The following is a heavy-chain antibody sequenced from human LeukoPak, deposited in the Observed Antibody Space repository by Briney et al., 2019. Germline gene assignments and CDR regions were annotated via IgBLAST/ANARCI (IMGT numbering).Heavy chain of an antibody. D-gene: IGHD6-13*01. CDR1: GFTFSSYE. V-gene: IGHV3-48*03. J-gene: IGHJ4*02. CDR2: ISSSGSTI. Sequence: QTGGSLRLSCAASGFTFSSYEMNWVRQAPGKGLEWVSYISSSGSTIYYADSVKGRFTISRDNAKNSLYLQMNSLRAEDTALYYCARAYSSSWFYKYWGQGTLVTVSS. CDR3: ARAYSSSWFYKY.